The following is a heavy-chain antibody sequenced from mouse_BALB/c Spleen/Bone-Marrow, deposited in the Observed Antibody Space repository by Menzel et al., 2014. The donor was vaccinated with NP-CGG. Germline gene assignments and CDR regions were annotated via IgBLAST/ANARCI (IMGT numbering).Heavy chain of an antibody. CDR2: IYPSDSYT. CDR1: GYTFTSYW. CDR3: TRSEYGSSSLDY. J-gene: IGHJ2*01. V-gene: IGHV1-69*02. Sequence: VQLQQSGAELVRPGASVKLSCKASGYTFTSYWINWVKLRPGQGLEWIGNIYPSDSYTNYNQKFKDKATLTVDKSSSTAYMQLSSPTSEDSAVYYCTRSEYGSSSLDYWGQGTTLTVSS. D-gene: IGHD1-1*01.